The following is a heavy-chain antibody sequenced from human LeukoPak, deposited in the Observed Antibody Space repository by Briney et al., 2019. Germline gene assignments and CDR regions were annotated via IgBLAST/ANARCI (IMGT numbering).Heavy chain of an antibody. V-gene: IGHV1-18*01. CDR3: ARDSGSGSNDY. CDR1: GYTFTSYG. D-gene: IGHD1-26*01. CDR2: ISAGNGNT. Sequence: ASVKVSCKASGYTFTSYGISWVRQTPGQGLEWMGWISAGNGNTKYSQNFQGRVTFISNTSATTAFVELSSLRSEDAAVYYCARDSGSGSNDYWGQGTLVTVSS. J-gene: IGHJ4*02.